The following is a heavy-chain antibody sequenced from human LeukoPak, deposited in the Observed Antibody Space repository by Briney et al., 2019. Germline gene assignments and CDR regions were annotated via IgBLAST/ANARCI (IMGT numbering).Heavy chain of an antibody. CDR3: ARETRNYYDSSGYYSIDY. CDR1: GGSIIRSSYY. D-gene: IGHD3-22*01. Sequence: PSETLSLTCTVSGGSIIRSSYYWGWIRQPPGKGLEWIGSIYYSGSTNYNPSLKSRVTISVDTSKNQFSLKLSSVTAADTAVYYCARETRNYYDSSGYYSIDYWGQGTLVTVSS. J-gene: IGHJ4*02. CDR2: IYYSGST. V-gene: IGHV4-39*07.